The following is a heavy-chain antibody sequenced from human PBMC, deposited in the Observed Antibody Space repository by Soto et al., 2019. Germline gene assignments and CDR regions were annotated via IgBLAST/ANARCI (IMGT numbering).Heavy chain of an antibody. J-gene: IGHJ6*02. CDR3: ARDQQLGSYYYYGMDV. D-gene: IGHD6-13*01. Sequence: ASVKVSCKASGYTFTSYAMHWVRQAPGQRLEWMGWINAGNGNTKYSQKFQGRVTITRDTSASTAYMELSSLRSEDTAVYYCARDQQLGSYYYYGMDVWGQGTTVTVSS. CDR2: INAGNGNT. V-gene: IGHV1-3*01. CDR1: GYTFTSYA.